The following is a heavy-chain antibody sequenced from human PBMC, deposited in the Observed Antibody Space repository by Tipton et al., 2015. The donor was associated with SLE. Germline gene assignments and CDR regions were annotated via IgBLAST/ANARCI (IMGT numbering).Heavy chain of an antibody. CDR1: GFTFSSYG. Sequence: SLRLSCAASGFTFSSYGMHWVRQAPGKGLEWVAVIWYDGSNKYYADSVKGRFTISRDNSKNTLYLQMNSLRAEDTAVYYCAKDGVRGYCSGGSCTGWFDPWSQGTLVTVSS. V-gene: IGHV3-30*18. J-gene: IGHJ5*02. CDR3: AKDGVRGYCSGGSCTGWFDP. D-gene: IGHD2-15*01. CDR2: IWYDGSNK.